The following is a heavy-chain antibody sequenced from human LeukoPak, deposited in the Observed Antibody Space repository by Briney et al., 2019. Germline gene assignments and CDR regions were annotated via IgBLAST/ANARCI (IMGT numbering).Heavy chain of an antibody. CDR1: GFTFSSYS. Sequence: PGGSLRLSCAASGFTFSSYSMNWVRQAPGKGLEWVSSISSSSSYIYYADSVKGRFTISRDNAKNSLFLQMNSLRVEDTAVYYCARDSFAYSYGLDYWGQGTLVTVSS. V-gene: IGHV3-21*01. CDR2: ISSSSSYI. CDR3: ARDSFAYSYGLDY. J-gene: IGHJ4*02. D-gene: IGHD5-18*01.